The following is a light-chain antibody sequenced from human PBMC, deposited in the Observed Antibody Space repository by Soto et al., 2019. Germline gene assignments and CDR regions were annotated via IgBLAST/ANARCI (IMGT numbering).Light chain of an antibody. J-gene: IGKJ1*01. CDR1: QTVSNNY. V-gene: IGKV3-20*01. Sequence: EIVLKQSHGTLALSPGEGAALSRKASQTVSNNYLAWYQQNPGQAPRPLIYGASNRATGIPDRFSGSGSGTDFTLTISRLEPEDFAVYYCQQYGSSGTFGQGTKVDI. CDR2: GAS. CDR3: QQYGSSGT.